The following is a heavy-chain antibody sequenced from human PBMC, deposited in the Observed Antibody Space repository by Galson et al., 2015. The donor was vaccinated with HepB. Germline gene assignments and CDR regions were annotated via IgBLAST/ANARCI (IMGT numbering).Heavy chain of an antibody. CDR2: IYYSGST. Sequence: SETLSLTCTVSGGSISSYYWSWIRQPPGKGLEWIGYIYYSGSTNYNPSLKSRVTISVDTSKNQFSLKLSSVTAADTAVYYCARQDYDSSGYYIFDYWGQGTLVTVSS. J-gene: IGHJ4*02. D-gene: IGHD3-22*01. V-gene: IGHV4-59*08. CDR1: GGSISSYY. CDR3: ARQDYDSSGYYIFDY.